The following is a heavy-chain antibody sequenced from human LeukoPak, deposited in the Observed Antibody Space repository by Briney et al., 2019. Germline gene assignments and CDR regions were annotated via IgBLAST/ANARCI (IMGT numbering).Heavy chain of an antibody. V-gene: IGHV1-46*01. CDR2: INPSGGST. CDR1: GYTFTTYY. Sequence: RASVTVSCKASGYTFTTYYIHWVRQAPAQGLEWMGLINPSGGSTIYAQKFQGRVIMTRDTSTSTVYMELGSLRSEDTAVYYCARDLRRGVAAGFWSGYSGMDVWGRGTTVTVSS. J-gene: IGHJ6*02. D-gene: IGHD3-3*01. CDR3: ARDLRRGVAAGFWSGYSGMDV.